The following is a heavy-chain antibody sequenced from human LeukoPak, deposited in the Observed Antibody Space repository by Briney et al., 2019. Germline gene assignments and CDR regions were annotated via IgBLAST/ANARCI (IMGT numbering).Heavy chain of an antibody. CDR2: INYSGSS. CDR3: ARAGSAYDFNYFDY. J-gene: IGHJ4*02. CDR1: GGSISFYY. V-gene: IGHV4-59*01. D-gene: IGHD5-12*01. Sequence: PSETLSLTCTVSGGSISFYYWSWIRQPPGKGLEWIGYINYSGSSNYNPSLKSRVTISVDTSKNQLSLKLSSVTAADTAVYYCARAGSAYDFNYFDYWGQGTLVTVSS.